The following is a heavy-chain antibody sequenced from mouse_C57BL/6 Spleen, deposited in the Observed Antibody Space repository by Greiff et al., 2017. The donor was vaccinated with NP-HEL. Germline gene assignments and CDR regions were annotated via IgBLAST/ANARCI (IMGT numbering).Heavy chain of an antibody. V-gene: IGHV1-19*01. CDR1: GYTFTDYY. J-gene: IGHJ2*01. CDR2: INPYNGGT. Sequence: EVQLQQSGPVLVKPGASVKMSCKASGYTFTDYYMNWVKQSHGKSLEWIGVINPYNGGTSYNQKFKGKATLTVDKSSSTAYMELNRLTSEDSAVYYCARFSSALDYWGQGTTVTVSS. CDR3: ARFSSALDY. D-gene: IGHD1-1*01.